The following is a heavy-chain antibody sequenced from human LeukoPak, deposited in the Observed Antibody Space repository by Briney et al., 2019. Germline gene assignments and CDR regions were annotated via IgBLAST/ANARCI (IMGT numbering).Heavy chain of an antibody. CDR2: FDPEDGET. D-gene: IGHD6-13*01. CDR1: GYTLTELS. J-gene: IGHJ4*02. Sequence: ASVKVSCKVSGYTLTELSMHWVRQAPGKGLEWMGGFDPEDGETIYAQKFQGRVTMTEDTSTDTAYMELSSLGSEDTAVYYCATDPTIAAAGTFLYYFDYWGQGTLVTVSS. CDR3: ATDPTIAAAGTFLYYFDY. V-gene: IGHV1-24*01.